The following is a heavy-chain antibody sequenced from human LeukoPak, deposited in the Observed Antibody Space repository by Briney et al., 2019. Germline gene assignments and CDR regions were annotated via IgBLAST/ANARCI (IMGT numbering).Heavy chain of an antibody. D-gene: IGHD3-22*01. CDR2: INSDGSST. Sequence: GGSLRLSCAASGFTFSSYWMHWVRQAPGKGLVWVSRINSDGSSTSYADSVKGRFTISRDNAKNTLYLQMNSLRAEDTAVYYCARDQQDYYESIGYAHWGQGTLVTVSS. V-gene: IGHV3-74*01. CDR3: ARDQQDYYESIGYAH. J-gene: IGHJ4*02. CDR1: GFTFSSYW.